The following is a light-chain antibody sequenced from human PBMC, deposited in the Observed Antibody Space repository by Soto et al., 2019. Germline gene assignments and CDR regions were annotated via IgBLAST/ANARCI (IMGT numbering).Light chain of an antibody. Sequence: QSVLIQPPSASGTPGQRVTISCSGSNSNIGSNTANWYQQLPGTAPKLLIHSNSQRPSGVPDRFSGSKSGTSASLAISGLQSEDEADYYCCSYPGSHTWVFGGGTKLTVL. CDR1: NSNIGSNT. CDR2: SNS. V-gene: IGLV1-44*01. J-gene: IGLJ3*02. CDR3: CSYPGSHTWV.